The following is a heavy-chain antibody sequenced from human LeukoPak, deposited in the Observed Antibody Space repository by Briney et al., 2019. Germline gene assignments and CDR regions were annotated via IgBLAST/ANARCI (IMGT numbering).Heavy chain of an antibody. V-gene: IGHV4-59*12. CDR2: IYYSGST. CDR1: GGSISSYY. Sequence: SETLSLTCTVSGGSISSYYWSWIRQPPGKGLEWIGYIYYSGSTNYNPSLKSRVTISVDTSKNQFSLKLSSVTAADTAVYYCARGTRTFDPWGQGTLVTVSS. CDR3: ARGTRTFDP. J-gene: IGHJ5*02. D-gene: IGHD1-14*01.